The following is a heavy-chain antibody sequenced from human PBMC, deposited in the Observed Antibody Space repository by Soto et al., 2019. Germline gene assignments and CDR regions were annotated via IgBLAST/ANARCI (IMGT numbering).Heavy chain of an antibody. J-gene: IGHJ4*02. V-gene: IGHV3-30-3*01. D-gene: IGHD6-19*01. CDR2: ISYDGSNK. CDR3: ARLCIAVAPPLCGFDY. CDR1: GCTFSSYA. Sequence: GGSLRLSCAASGCTFSSYAMRWVRQAPGKGLEWVAVISYDGSNKYYADSVKGRFTISRDNSKNTLYLQMNSLRAEDTAVYYCARLCIAVAPPLCGFDYWGQGTLVTVSS.